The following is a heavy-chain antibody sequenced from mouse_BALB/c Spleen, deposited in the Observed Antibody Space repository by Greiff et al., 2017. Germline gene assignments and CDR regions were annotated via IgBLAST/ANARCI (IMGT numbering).Heavy chain of an antibody. Sequence: QVQLQQSGAELVKPGASVKMSCKASGYTFTSYWMHWVKQRPGQGREWIGVIDPSDSYTSYNQKFKGKATLTVDTSSSTAYMQLSSLTSEDSAVYYCTRGRWDDYWGQGTTLTVSS. D-gene: IGHD4-1*01. CDR1: GYTFTSYW. J-gene: IGHJ2*01. CDR2: IDPSDSYT. CDR3: TRGRWDDY. V-gene: IGHV1S127*01.